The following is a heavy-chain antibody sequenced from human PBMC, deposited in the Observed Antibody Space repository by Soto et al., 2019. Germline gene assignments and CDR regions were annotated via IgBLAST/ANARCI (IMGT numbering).Heavy chain of an antibody. CDR2: IIPIFGTA. CDR1: GGTFSSYA. CDR3: ARDRVATIDYYYYGMDV. Sequence: SVKVSCKASGGTFSSYAISWVRQAPGQRLEWMGGIIPIFGTANYAQKFQGRVTITADESTSTAYMELSSLRSEDTAVYYCARDRVATIDYYYYGMDVWGQGTTVTVSS. J-gene: IGHJ6*02. V-gene: IGHV1-69*13. D-gene: IGHD5-12*01.